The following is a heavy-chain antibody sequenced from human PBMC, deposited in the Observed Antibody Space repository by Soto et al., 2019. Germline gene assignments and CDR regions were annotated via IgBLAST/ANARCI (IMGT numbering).Heavy chain of an antibody. Sequence: GGSLRLSSAASGFKFSSYAMHWVRQAPGKGLEWVAVISYDGSNKYYADSVKGRFTISRDNSKNTLYLQMNSLRAEDTAVYYCARARYYYDSSGYYLNYWGQGTLVTVSS. D-gene: IGHD3-22*01. V-gene: IGHV3-30-3*01. CDR1: GFKFSSYA. CDR2: ISYDGSNK. J-gene: IGHJ4*02. CDR3: ARARYYYDSSGYYLNY.